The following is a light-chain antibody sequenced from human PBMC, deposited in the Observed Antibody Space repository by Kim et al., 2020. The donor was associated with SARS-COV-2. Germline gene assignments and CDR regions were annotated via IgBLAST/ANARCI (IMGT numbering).Light chain of an antibody. CDR1: KLANKY. V-gene: IGLV3-1*01. CDR2: QDT. J-gene: IGLJ2*01. Sequence: SYELTQPPSVSVSPGQTASIPCSGDKLANKYVCWYQQRPGQSPVLVMYQDTKRPSGIPERFSGSNSGNTANLTISGTQALDEADYYCQAWDSAYVVFGGG. CDR3: QAWDSAYVV.